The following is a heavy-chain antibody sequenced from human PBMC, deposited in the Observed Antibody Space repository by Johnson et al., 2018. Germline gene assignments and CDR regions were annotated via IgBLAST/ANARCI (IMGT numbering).Heavy chain of an antibody. Sequence: VQLQESGGGLVQPGGSLRLSCAASGFTFSSYWMHWVRQAPGKGLVWVSRINSDGSSTSYADSGKGRFTISRDNAKNTLYLQMNSLRAEDTAVYYCARGEDYYYYYMDGWGKGTTVTVSS. CDR1: GFTFSSYW. V-gene: IGHV3-74*01. J-gene: IGHJ6*03. CDR2: INSDGSST. CDR3: ARGEDYYYYYMDG. D-gene: IGHD1-26*01.